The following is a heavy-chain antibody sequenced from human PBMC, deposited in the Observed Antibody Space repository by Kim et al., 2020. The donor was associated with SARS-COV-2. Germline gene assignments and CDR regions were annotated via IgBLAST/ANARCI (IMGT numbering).Heavy chain of an antibody. CDR3: AKEKRWLQPTWFDY. CDR2: ISWNSGSI. J-gene: IGHJ4*02. V-gene: IGHV3-9*01. CDR1: GFTFGDYA. D-gene: IGHD5-12*01. Sequence: GGSLRLSCAASGFTFGDYAMHWVRQAPGKGLEWVSGISWNSGSIGYADSVKGRFTISRDNAKNSLYLQMNSLRAEDTALYYCAKEKRWLQPTWFDYWGQGTLVTVSS.